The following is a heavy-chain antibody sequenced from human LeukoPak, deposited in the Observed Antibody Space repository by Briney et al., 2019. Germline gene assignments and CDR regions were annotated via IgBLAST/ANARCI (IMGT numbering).Heavy chain of an antibody. CDR3: ARGNAAMVPFDY. CDR2: IYYSGST. D-gene: IGHD5-18*01. J-gene: IGHJ4*02. CDR1: GGSISSYY. Sequence: SETLSLTCTVSGGSISSYYWSWIRQPPGKGQEWIGYIYYSGSTNYNPSLKSRVTISVDTSKNQFSLKLSSVTAADTAVYYCARGNAAMVPFDYWGQGTLVTVSS. V-gene: IGHV4-59*01.